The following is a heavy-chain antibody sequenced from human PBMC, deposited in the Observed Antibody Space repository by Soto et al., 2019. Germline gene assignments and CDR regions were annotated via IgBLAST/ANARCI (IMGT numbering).Heavy chain of an antibody. CDR1: GGSISSDNW. CDR2: IYYSGSA. CDR3: ARSGKIIAARGFDY. V-gene: IGHV4-4*02. D-gene: IGHD6-6*01. J-gene: IGHJ4*02. Sequence: QVQLQESGPGLVKPSGTLSLTCAVSGGSISSDNWWSWVRQPPGKGLEWIGEIYYSGSANYNPSLKGRVTLSVDKSKNHFSLKLTSVTAADTAMYYCARSGKIIAARGFDYWGQGTLVSVSS.